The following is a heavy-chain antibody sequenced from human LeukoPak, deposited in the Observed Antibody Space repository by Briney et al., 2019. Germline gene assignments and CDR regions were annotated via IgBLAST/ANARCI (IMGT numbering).Heavy chain of an antibody. CDR2: INWNGGST. V-gene: IGHV3-20*04. J-gene: IGHJ4*02. CDR1: GFTFDDYG. D-gene: IGHD3-10*01. Sequence: GGSLRLSCAASGFTFDDYGMSWVRQAPGKGLEWVSGINWNGGSTGYADSVKGRFTISRDSAKNSLYLQMNSLRAEDTALYYCARSQLENYYGSGSYYTADYWGQGTLVTVSS. CDR3: ARSQLENYYGSGSYYTADY.